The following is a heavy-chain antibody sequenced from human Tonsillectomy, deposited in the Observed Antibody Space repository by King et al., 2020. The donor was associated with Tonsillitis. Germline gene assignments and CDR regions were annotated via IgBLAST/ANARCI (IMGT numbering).Heavy chain of an antibody. V-gene: IGHV4-59*01. CDR1: GGSISSYH. CDR3: ARGPNGGNLLFHV. D-gene: IGHD4-23*01. Sequence: QLQESGPGLVKPSETLSLTCTVSGGSISSYHWSWIRQPPGKGLEWIGYIFDNGNTNYNPSLTSRVTMSVDTSKNQFSLRLRSVTAADTAVYYCARGPNGGNLLFHVWGQGTMVTVSS. CDR2: IFDNGNT. J-gene: IGHJ3*01.